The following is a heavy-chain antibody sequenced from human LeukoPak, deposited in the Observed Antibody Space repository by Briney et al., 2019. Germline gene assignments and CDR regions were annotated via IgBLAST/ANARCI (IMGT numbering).Heavy chain of an antibody. Sequence: GGSLRLSCAASGFTFRSYAMSWARQAPGKGLEWVASISGSGGSTYYADSVKGRFTISRDNSKDTLYLQMNSLRAEDTAVYYCAKSDRAYSSDAFDIWGQGTMVTVSS. CDR2: ISGSGGST. CDR1: GFTFRSYA. J-gene: IGHJ3*02. V-gene: IGHV3-23*01. D-gene: IGHD6-13*01. CDR3: AKSDRAYSSDAFDI.